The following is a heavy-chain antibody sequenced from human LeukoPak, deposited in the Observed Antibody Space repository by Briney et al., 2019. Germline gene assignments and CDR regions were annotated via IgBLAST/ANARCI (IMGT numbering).Heavy chain of an antibody. Sequence: ASVKVSCKASGYTFTGYYMHWVRLVPGQGLEWMGWIIPNSGGTNYAQKFQGRVTMTRDTSISTAYMELSRLRSDDTAVYYCARGESSGLTALDDAFDIWGQGTMVTVSS. V-gene: IGHV1-2*02. CDR3: ARGESSGLTALDDAFDI. CDR1: GYTFTGYY. J-gene: IGHJ3*02. D-gene: IGHD3-16*01. CDR2: IIPNSGGT.